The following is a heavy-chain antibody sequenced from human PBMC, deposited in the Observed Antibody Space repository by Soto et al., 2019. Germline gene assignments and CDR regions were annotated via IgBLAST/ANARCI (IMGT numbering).Heavy chain of an antibody. V-gene: IGHV1-3*01. CDR2: INAGNGNT. J-gene: IGHJ5*02. CDR1: GYTFTSYA. CDR3: ARDRHGENWFDP. Sequence: ASVKVSCKASGYTFTSYAMHWVRQAPGQRLEWMGWINAGNGNTKYSQKFQGRVTITRDTSASTAYMELSSLRSEDTAVYYCARDRHGENWFDPWGQGTLVTVSS.